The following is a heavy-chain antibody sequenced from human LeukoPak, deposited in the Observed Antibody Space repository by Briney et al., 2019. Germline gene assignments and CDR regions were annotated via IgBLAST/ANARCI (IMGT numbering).Heavy chain of an antibody. J-gene: IGHJ4*02. CDR2: ISGNGDRT. V-gene: IGHV3-23*01. Sequence: GGSLRLSCAASGFTFSSSAMSWVRQAPGKGLEWVSAISGNGDRTHYAASVKGRFTVSRDTSTNTLFLQLNSLRAEDTAMYYCAKLLRGVVVPYFDSWGQGTLVTVSS. CDR1: GFTFSSSA. D-gene: IGHD3-10*01. CDR3: AKLLRGVVVPYFDS.